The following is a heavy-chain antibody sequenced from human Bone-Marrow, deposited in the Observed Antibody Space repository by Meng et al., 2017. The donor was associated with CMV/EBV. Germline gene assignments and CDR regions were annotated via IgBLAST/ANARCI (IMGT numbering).Heavy chain of an antibody. CDR1: GGTFSSYA. J-gene: IGHJ4*02. CDR2: IIPILGIA. V-gene: IGHV1-69*10. D-gene: IGHD6-19*01. Sequence: SVKVSCKASGGTFSSYAISWVRQAPGQGLEWMGEIIPILGIANYAQKYQGRVTITADKSTSTAYMELSSLRSDDTAGYYCAREGLVMPGGDWGQGTLVTVSS. CDR3: AREGLVMPGGD.